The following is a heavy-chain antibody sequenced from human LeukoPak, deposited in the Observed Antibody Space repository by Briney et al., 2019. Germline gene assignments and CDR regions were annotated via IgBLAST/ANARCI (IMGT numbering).Heavy chain of an antibody. Sequence: ASVKVSCKASGYTFTGYYMHRVRQAPGQGLEWMGWINPNSGGTNYAQKFQGRVTMTRDTSISTAYMELSRLRSDDTAVYYCAREGVVVPAAPAWFDPWGQGTLVTVSS. CDR1: GYTFTGYY. J-gene: IGHJ5*02. CDR2: INPNSGGT. D-gene: IGHD2-2*01. CDR3: AREGVVVPAAPAWFDP. V-gene: IGHV1-2*02.